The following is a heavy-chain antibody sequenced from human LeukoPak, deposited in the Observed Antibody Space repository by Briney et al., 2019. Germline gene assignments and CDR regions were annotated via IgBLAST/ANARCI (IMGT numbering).Heavy chain of an antibody. CDR3: ARDKVGGVVAASPFDP. J-gene: IGHJ5*02. CDR1: GFTFSSYW. Sequence: GGSLRLSCAASGFTFSSYWVSWVRQAPGKGLEWVANIKQDGSEKYYVDSVKGRFTISRDNAKNSLYLQMNSLRAEDTAVYYCARDKVGGVVAASPFDPWGQGTLVTVSS. CDR2: IKQDGSEK. D-gene: IGHD2-15*01. V-gene: IGHV3-7*01.